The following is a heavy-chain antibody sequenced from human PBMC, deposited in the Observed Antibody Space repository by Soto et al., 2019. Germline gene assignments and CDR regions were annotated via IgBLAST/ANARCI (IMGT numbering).Heavy chain of an antibody. CDR3: AKNGHPPYYYYGMDL. J-gene: IGHJ6*02. V-gene: IGHV1-18*01. CDR2: ISGYNGDT. CDR1: GYSISTYG. D-gene: IGHD2-8*01. Sequence: QGQLVQSGAEVKQPGASVKVSCKASGYSISTYGISWVRQAPGQGLEWMGWISGYNGDTNYAQKFQGRVTMTIDTSTTTAYLELRRLTYHDTAVYFCAKNGHPPYYYYGMDLWGQGTTVTVSS.